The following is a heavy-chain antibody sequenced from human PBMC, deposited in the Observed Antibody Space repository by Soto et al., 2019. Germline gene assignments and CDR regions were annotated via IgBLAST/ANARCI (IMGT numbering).Heavy chain of an antibody. V-gene: IGHV3-30*18. Sequence: PWGSLRLSCAASGFTFSNYGMHWVRQAPGKGLEWVAVISYDGSYKYYADSVKGRFTISRDNSKNTLFLQMNSLRPEDTAVYYCAKDVESVVIPAATPGHFDYCGQGSLVIVSP. CDR2: ISYDGSYK. CDR1: GFTFSNYG. D-gene: IGHD2-2*02. CDR3: AKDVESVVIPAATPGHFDY. J-gene: IGHJ4*02.